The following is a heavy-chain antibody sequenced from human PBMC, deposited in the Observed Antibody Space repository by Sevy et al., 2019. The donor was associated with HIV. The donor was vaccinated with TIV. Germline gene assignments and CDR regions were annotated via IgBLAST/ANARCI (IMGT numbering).Heavy chain of an antibody. V-gene: IGHV3-73*01. CDR3: TRLVVVVPAAMPREYWFDP. Sequence: GGSLRLSCAASEFTFSGSAMHWVRQASGKGLEWVGRIRSKANSYATAYAASVKGRFTISRDDSKNTAYLQMNSLKTEDTAVYYCTRLVVVVPAAMPREYWFDPWGQGTLVTVSS. CDR2: IRSKANSYAT. CDR1: EFTFSGSA. J-gene: IGHJ5*02. D-gene: IGHD2-2*01.